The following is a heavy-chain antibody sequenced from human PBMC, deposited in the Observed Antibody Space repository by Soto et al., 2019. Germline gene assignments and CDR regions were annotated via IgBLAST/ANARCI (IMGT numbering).Heavy chain of an antibody. CDR3: ARADPMATIFGY. V-gene: IGHV1-46*01. CDR2: INPSGGST. Sequence: QVQLVQSGAEVKKPGASVKVSCKASGYTFTSYYMHWVRQAPGQGLEWMGIINPSGGSTSYAQKFQGRVTMTRDTSTSTVYRELSSLRSEDTAVYCCARADPMATIFGYWGQGTLVTVSS. J-gene: IGHJ4*02. D-gene: IGHD5-12*01. CDR1: GYTFTSYY.